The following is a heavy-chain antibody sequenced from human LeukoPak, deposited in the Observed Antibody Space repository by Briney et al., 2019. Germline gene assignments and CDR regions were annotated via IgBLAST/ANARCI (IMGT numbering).Heavy chain of an antibody. D-gene: IGHD1-26*01. J-gene: IGHJ4*02. CDR1: GFTFGDYA. V-gene: IGHV3-49*03. CDR2: IRSKAYGGTT. Sequence: PGGSLRLSCTASGFTFGDYAMSWFRQAPGKGLECVGFIRSKAYGGTTEYAASVKGRFTISRDDSKSIAYLQMNSLKTEDTAVYYCTTGDGEWELLFDNWGQGTLVTVSS. CDR3: TTGDGEWELLFDN.